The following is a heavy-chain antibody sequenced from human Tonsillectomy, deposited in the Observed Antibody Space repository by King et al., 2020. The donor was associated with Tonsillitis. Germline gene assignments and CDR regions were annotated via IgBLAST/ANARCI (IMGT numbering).Heavy chain of an antibody. Sequence: VQLQQWGAGLLKPSETLSLTCAVYGVSFSGYYWSWIRQPPGKGLEWIGEINHSGSTNYNPSLKSRVTISVDTSKNQFSLKLSSVTAADTAVYYCARVGAIPMDVWGKGTTVTVSS. CDR3: ARVGAIPMDV. J-gene: IGHJ6*04. CDR2: INHSGST. CDR1: GVSFSGYY. V-gene: IGHV4-34*01. D-gene: IGHD1-26*01.